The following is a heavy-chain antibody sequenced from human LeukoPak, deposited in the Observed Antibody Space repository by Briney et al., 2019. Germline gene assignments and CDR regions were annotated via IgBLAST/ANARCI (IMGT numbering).Heavy chain of an antibody. Sequence: SVKVSCKASGGTFSSYAISWVRQAPGQGLEWMGRIIPIFGTANYAQKFQGRVTITTDESTSTAYMELSSLRSEDTAVCYCASRGDYYDSSGYLLYWGQGTLVTVSS. D-gene: IGHD3-22*01. V-gene: IGHV1-69*05. CDR3: ASRGDYYDSSGYLLY. J-gene: IGHJ4*02. CDR1: GGTFSSYA. CDR2: IIPIFGTA.